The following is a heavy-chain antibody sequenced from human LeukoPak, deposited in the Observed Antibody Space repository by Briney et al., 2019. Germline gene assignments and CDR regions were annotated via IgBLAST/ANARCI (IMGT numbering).Heavy chain of an antibody. V-gene: IGHV4-30-2*01. D-gene: IGHD6-13*01. Sequence: SETLSLTCTVSGVSISSGGYYWSGIRQPPGKGLEWIGYIYHSGSTYYNPSLKSRVTISVDRSKNQFSLKLSSVTAADTAVYYCARAGMGAAAAPFDYWGQGTLVTVSS. J-gene: IGHJ4*02. CDR2: IYHSGST. CDR3: ARAGMGAAAAPFDY. CDR1: GVSISSGGYY.